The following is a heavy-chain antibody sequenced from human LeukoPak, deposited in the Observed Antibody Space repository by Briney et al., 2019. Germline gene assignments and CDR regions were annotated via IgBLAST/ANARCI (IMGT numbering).Heavy chain of an antibody. CDR1: GFTFSSYW. CDR2: IKQDGSGK. D-gene: IGHD3-22*01. V-gene: IGHV3-7*05. CDR3: ASLDYFDSSDYGDY. Sequence: PGGSLRLSCAASGFTFSSYWMSWVRQAPGKGLEWVANIKQDGSGKYYVDSVKGRFTISRDNAKKSLYLQMNSLRAEDTALYYCASLDYFDSSDYGDYWGQGTLVTVSS. J-gene: IGHJ4*02.